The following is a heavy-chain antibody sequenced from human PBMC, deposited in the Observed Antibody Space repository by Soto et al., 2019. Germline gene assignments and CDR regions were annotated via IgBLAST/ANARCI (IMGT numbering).Heavy chain of an antibody. D-gene: IGHD3-22*01. J-gene: IGHJ4*02. Sequence: VGSLRLSCVGSGFTFSDSVMAWVRQAPGKGLEWLSVMSGDGRTRYALSVTGRFTISRDNSKNTLYLQMRSLRAEDAAAYYCVKWHTSNFDSLPFTGFDFWGQGTQVTVSS. CDR3: VKWHTSNFDSLPFTGFDF. CDR2: MSGDGRT. CDR1: GFTFSDSV. V-gene: IGHV3-23*01.